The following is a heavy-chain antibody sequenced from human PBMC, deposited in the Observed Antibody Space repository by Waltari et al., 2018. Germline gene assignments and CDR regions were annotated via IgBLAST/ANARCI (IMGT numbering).Heavy chain of an antibody. Sequence: QVQLQESGPGLVKPSETLSLTCAVSGYSISSGYYWGWIRQPPGKGLEWIGSIYHSGSTYYTPSLKSRVTISVDTSKNQFSLKLSSVTAADTAVYYCARHFDYGDYDSVHFDYWGQGTLVTVSS. D-gene: IGHD4-17*01. CDR1: GYSISSGYY. V-gene: IGHV4-38-2*01. CDR2: IYHSGST. CDR3: ARHFDYGDYDSVHFDY. J-gene: IGHJ4*02.